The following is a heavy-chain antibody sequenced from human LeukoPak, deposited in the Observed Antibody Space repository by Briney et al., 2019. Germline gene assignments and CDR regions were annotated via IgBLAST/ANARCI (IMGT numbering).Heavy chain of an antibody. J-gene: IGHJ4*02. V-gene: IGHV3-21*01. D-gene: IGHD4-17*01. CDR3: ARGPDYGLWYFDY. CDR1: GFTFSSYS. Sequence: GGSLRLSCAASGFTFSSYSMNWVRQAPGKGLEWVSSISSSGSYIYYADSVKGRFTISRDNARNSLYLQMNSLRAEDTAVYYCARGPDYGLWYFDYWGQGTLVTVSS. CDR2: ISSSGSYI.